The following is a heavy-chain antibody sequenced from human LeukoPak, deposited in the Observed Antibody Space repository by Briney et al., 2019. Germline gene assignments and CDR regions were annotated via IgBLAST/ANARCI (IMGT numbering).Heavy chain of an antibody. CDR3: ARHDFGLSADY. D-gene: IGHD4-17*01. Sequence: GESLKISCKASGYSFTTYYIGWVRQLPGKGLEWMGIIFPGDSDTKYSSSFQGQVTISADKSISTAYLQWSSLKASDTAMYYCARHDFGLSADYWGQGTLVTVSS. V-gene: IGHV5-51*01. CDR1: GYSFTTYY. CDR2: IFPGDSDT. J-gene: IGHJ4*02.